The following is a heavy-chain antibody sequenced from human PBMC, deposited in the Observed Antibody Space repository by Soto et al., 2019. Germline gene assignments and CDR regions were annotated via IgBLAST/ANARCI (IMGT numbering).Heavy chain of an antibody. J-gene: IGHJ5*02. V-gene: IGHV4-30-4*01. Sequence: SETLSLTCNVSGGPINSPDYYWSFIRQSPGKGLEWIGYLYFNGGTQYNPSLRTPVSMSLDTSKKHFSLKMRSVTAADTAVYYCARGISKYSSWYEPHTWFDAWGQGALVTVSS. CDR3: ARGISKYSSWYEPHTWFDA. D-gene: IGHD6-13*01. CDR2: LYFNGGT. CDR1: GGPINSPDYY.